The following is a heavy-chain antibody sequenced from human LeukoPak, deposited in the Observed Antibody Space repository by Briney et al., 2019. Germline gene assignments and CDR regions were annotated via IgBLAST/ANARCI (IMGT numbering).Heavy chain of an antibody. D-gene: IGHD3-22*01. V-gene: IGHV1-46*01. CDR1: GYTFTSYY. J-gene: IGHJ4*02. CDR3: ARDTYYYDSSGYRFDY. Sequence: GASVKVSCEASGYTFTSYYMHWVRQAPGQGLEWMGIINPSGGSTSYAQKFQGRVTMTRDTSTSTVYMELSSLRSEDTAVYYCARDTYYYDSSGYRFDYWGQGTLVTVSS. CDR2: INPSGGST.